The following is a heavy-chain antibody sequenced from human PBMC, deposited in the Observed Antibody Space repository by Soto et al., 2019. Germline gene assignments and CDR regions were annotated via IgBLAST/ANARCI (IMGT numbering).Heavy chain of an antibody. CDR1: GYSFTSYW. Sequence: GESLKISCKGSGYSFTSYWIGWVRQMPGKGLEWMGIIYPGDSDTRYSPSFQGQVTISADKSISTAYLQWSSLKASDTAMYYCARRIQDTSYYYYGMYGWGQGTTVTVSS. CDR2: IYPGDSDT. D-gene: IGHD5-18*01. V-gene: IGHV5-51*01. CDR3: ARRIQDTSYYYYGMYG. J-gene: IGHJ6*02.